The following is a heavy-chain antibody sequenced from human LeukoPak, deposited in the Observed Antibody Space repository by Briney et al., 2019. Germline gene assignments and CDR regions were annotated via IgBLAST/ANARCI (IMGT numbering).Heavy chain of an antibody. CDR1: GFTFSNYW. D-gene: IGHD5-12*01. CDR2: INSNGSST. CDR3: AKGGATICDN. J-gene: IGHJ4*02. V-gene: IGHV3-74*01. Sequence: QPGGPLRLSCAASGFTFSNYWMHWVRQAPGKGLVWVSRINSNGSSTNYADSVKGRFTISRDNAKNTLYLQMSSLRAEDTAVYYCAKGGATICDNWGQGTLVTVSS.